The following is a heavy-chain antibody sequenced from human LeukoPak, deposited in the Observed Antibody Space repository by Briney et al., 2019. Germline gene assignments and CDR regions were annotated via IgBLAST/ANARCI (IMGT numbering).Heavy chain of an antibody. CDR3: ARGPYYYDSSGALNY. D-gene: IGHD3-22*01. V-gene: IGHV1-46*01. Sequence: ASVKVSCKASGYTFTSYYMHWVRQAPGQGLEWMGIINPSGGSTSYAQKFQGRVTMTRDMSTSTVYMELSSLRSEDTAAYYCARGPYYYDSSGALNYWGQGTLVTVSS. CDR2: INPSGGST. J-gene: IGHJ4*02. CDR1: GYTFTSYY.